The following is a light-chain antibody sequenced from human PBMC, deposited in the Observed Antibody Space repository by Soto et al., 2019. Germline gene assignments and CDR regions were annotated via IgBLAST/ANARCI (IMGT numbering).Light chain of an antibody. V-gene: IGKV2-30*01. CDR1: QSLVSSDGNTY. CDR3: MQGTHWPPWT. Sequence: DVVLTQSPLSLPVTPGQPASISCRSSQSLVSSDGNTYLNWFHQRPGQSPRRLIYKVSNRDSGVPDRFSGSGSDTDFTLKISRVEAEDVGVYFCMQGTHWPPWTFGQGTKVEI. J-gene: IGKJ1*01. CDR2: KVS.